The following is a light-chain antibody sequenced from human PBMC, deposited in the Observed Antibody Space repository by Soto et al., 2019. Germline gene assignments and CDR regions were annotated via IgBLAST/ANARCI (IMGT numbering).Light chain of an antibody. Sequence: DIQMTQSPSSLSASVGDRVTITCRASQSISNYLNWYQQKPGKAPKVLIYGASSLKSGVPSRFSGSGSGTDFSLTISSLQPEDFAVYYCQQIYSGVTFGPGTKVDIK. CDR1: QSISNY. V-gene: IGKV1-39*01. J-gene: IGKJ3*01. CDR3: QQIYSGVT. CDR2: GAS.